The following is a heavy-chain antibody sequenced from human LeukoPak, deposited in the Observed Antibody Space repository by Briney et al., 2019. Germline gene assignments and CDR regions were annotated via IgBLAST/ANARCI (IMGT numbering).Heavy chain of an antibody. D-gene: IGHD3-22*01. Sequence: ASVTVSCTASGYTFAKYAIHWVRQAPGQRLEWMGWINAGNGDTRYSQKFQGGVTLTRDTSASTTYMELSSLRSEDTAVYYCARDQDTGHYDSSGSYYYGMDVWGQGTTVTVSS. CDR2: INAGNGDT. CDR3: ARDQDTGHYDSSGSYYYGMDV. CDR1: GYTFAKYA. V-gene: IGHV1-3*01. J-gene: IGHJ6*02.